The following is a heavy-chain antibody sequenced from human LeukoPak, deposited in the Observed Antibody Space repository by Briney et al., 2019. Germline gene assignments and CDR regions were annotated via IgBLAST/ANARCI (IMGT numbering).Heavy chain of an antibody. J-gene: IGHJ4*02. D-gene: IGHD3-10*01. Sequence: SVKVSCKASGGTFSGYGISWGRQAPGQGMEGMGLIFPIFATANYPQTLPSRPTIPTPESTRTAYIPLSSLRSEHTAVYYCARSYYYGSGSYPDYRGQGPLGTLS. CDR3: ARSYYYGSGSYPDY. CDR2: IFPIFATA. V-gene: IGHV1-69*05. CDR1: GGTFSGYG.